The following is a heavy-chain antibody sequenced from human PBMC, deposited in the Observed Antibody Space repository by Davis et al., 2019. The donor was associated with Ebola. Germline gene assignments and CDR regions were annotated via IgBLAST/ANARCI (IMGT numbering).Heavy chain of an antibody. CDR1: GFTFDDYA. D-gene: IGHD6-13*01. V-gene: IGHV3-9*01. CDR2: ISWNSGSI. J-gene: IGHJ5*02. Sequence: SLKISCAASGFTFDDYAMHWVRQAPGKGLEWVSGISWNSGSIGYADSVKGRFTISRDNAKNSLYLQMNSLRAEDTALYYCAKDNTGYSSSPKGFDPWGQGTLVTVSS. CDR3: AKDNTGYSSSPKGFDP.